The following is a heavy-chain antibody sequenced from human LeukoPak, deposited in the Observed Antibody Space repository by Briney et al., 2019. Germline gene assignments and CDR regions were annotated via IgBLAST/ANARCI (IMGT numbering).Heavy chain of an antibody. CDR1: GFTLSSYA. V-gene: IGHV3-23*01. J-gene: IGHJ6*02. D-gene: IGHD2-21*02. CDR2: ISGSGGST. Sequence: GGSLRLSCAASGFTLSSYAMSWVRQAPGKGLEWVSAISGSGGSTYYADSVKGRFTISRDNSKNTLYLQMNSLRAEDTAVYYCAKVTATPNYYYGMDVWGQGTTVTVSS. CDR3: AKVTATPNYYYGMDV.